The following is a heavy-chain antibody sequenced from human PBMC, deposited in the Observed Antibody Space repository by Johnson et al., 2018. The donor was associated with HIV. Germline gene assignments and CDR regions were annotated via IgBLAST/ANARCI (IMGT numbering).Heavy chain of an antibody. D-gene: IGHD1-26*01. CDR1: GFKYVASG. V-gene: IGHV3-23*04. CDR3: ARDRRGATIDDAFDI. Sequence: MQLVESGGGLVQPGRSLRVSCTASGFKYVASGLAFSNYAVKWVSHTPGGDGGTSFAYSVRGWHIISRDNSKNMLYLQMNSLRAEDTAVYYCARDRRGATIDDAFDIWGQGTMVTVSS. CDR2: TPGGDGGT. J-gene: IGHJ3*02.